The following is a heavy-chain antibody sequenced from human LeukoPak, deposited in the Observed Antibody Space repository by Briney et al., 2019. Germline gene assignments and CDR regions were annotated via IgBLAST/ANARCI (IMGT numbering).Heavy chain of an antibody. Sequence: PSETLSLTCTVSGYSISSGYYWGWIRQPPGKGLEWIGSIYHSGSTYYNPSLKSRVTISVDTSKNQFSLKLSSVTAADTAVYYCARGGLVRGSIDSLIAFDFWGQGTVVTVSS. CDR3: ARGGLVRGSIDSLIAFDF. V-gene: IGHV4-38-2*02. J-gene: IGHJ3*01. D-gene: IGHD3-10*01. CDR2: IYHSGST. CDR1: GYSISSGYY.